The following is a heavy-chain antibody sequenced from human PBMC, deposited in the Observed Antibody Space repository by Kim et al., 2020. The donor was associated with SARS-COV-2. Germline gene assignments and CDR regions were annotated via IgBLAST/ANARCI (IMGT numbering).Heavy chain of an antibody. D-gene: IGHD3-10*01. V-gene: IGHV4-34*01. J-gene: IGHJ6*02. Sequence: SETLSLTCAVYGGSFSGYYWSWIRQPPGKGLEWIGEINHSGSTNYNPSLKSRVTISVDTSKNQFSLKLSSVTAADTAVYYCARFPFLLWFGELTRAWRYGMDVWGQGTTVTVSS. CDR1: GGSFSGYY. CDR3: ARFPFLLWFGELTRAWRYGMDV. CDR2: INHSGST.